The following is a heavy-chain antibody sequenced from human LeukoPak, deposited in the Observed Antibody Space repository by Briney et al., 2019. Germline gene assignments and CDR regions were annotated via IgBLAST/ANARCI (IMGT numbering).Heavy chain of an antibody. CDR3: ARDPRVDHSGMDV. V-gene: IGHV3-66*01. CDR2: VFSDGTT. D-gene: IGHD2-15*01. CDR1: GFTVSSNY. Sequence: PGGSLRLSCAASGFTVSSNYMNWVRQAPGKGLEWVSTVFSDGTTYYADSVKGRFTISRDNSKNTLYLQMSSVRDEDTAVCYCARDPRVDHSGMDVWGQGTTVTVSS. J-gene: IGHJ6*02.